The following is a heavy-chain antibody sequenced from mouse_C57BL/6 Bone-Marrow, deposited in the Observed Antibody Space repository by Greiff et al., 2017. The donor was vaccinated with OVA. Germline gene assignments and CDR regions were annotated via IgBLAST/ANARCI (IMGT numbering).Heavy chain of an antibody. Sequence: QVQLQQSGAELVKPGASVKLSCKASGYTFTSYWMQWVTQRPGQGLEWIGEIDPSDSYTNYNQKFKGKATLTVDTSSSTAYMQLSSLTSEDSAVYYCARCYGYRSYWYCDVWGTGTTVTVSS. V-gene: IGHV1-50*01. CDR1: GYTFTSYW. D-gene: IGHD2-2*01. J-gene: IGHJ1*03. CDR2: IDPSDSYT. CDR3: ARCYGYRSYWYCDV.